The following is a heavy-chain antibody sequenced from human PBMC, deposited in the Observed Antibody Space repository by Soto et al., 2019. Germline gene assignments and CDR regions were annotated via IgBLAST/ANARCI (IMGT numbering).Heavy chain of an antibody. J-gene: IGHJ4*02. CDR3: ARDSPPVDY. CDR1: GYTFTSYG. CDR2: ISAYNGNT. V-gene: IGHV1-18*01. Sequence: QVQLVQSGAEVKKPGASVKVSCKASGYTFTSYGISWVRQAPGQGLEWMGWISAYNGNTKSAQKTQGRVTVTTDTATSTAYMEPGCLRSDDTAVYYCARDSPPVDYWGQGTLVTVSS.